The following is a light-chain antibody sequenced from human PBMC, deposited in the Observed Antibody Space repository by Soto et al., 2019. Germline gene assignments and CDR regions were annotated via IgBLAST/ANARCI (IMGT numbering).Light chain of an antibody. CDR2: KAS. CDR3: QQYNSYSYT. CDR1: QSISSW. J-gene: IGKJ2*01. Sequence: DIQMTQSPSTLSASVGDRVTITCRASQSISSWLAWHQQKPGKAPKLLIYKASSLESWVPSRFSGSGSGTEFTLTISSLQPDDFATYYCQQYNSYSYTFGQGTKLEIK. V-gene: IGKV1-5*03.